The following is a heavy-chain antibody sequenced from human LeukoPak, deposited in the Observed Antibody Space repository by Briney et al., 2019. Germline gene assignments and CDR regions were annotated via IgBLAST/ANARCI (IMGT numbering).Heavy chain of an antibody. CDR3: AREQGYSYGPLAPDY. D-gene: IGHD5-18*01. CDR1: GYTFTGYY. Sequence: ASVKVSCKASGYTFTGYYMHWVRQAPGQGLEWMGRINPNSGGTNYAQKFQGRVPMTRATYISTDYMELRRLRSDDTAVYYCAREQGYSYGPLAPDYWGQGTLVTVSS. V-gene: IGHV1-2*06. CDR2: INPNSGGT. J-gene: IGHJ4*02.